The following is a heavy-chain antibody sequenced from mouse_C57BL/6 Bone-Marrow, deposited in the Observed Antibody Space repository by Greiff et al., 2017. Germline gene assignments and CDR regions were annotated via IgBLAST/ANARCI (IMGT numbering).Heavy chain of an antibody. CDR3: AREEASYYSNYVDAMDY. Sequence: VQLQQPGPVLVKPGASVKMSCKASGYTFTDYYMNWVKQSHGKSLEWIGVINPYNGGTSYNQKFKGKSTLTVDKSSSTAYMQLSSLTSEDSAVYYCAREEASYYSNYVDAMDYWGQGTSVTVSS. CDR2: INPYNGGT. V-gene: IGHV1-19*01. D-gene: IGHD2-5*01. CDR1: GYTFTDYY. J-gene: IGHJ4*01.